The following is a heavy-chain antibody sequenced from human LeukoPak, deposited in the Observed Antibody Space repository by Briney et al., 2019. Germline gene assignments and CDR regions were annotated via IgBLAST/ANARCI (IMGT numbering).Heavy chain of an antibody. D-gene: IGHD3-9*01. J-gene: IGHJ3*02. CDR2: ISYKGSNK. CDR1: GFTFSSYA. Sequence: PGGSLRLSCAASGFTFSSYAMHWVRQAPGKGLEWVAVISYKGSNKYYADSVKGRFSISRDNSKNALYLQMNSLRAEDTAVYYCAREKTFYDILTGYYVDRLRGGAFDIWGQGTMVTVSS. V-gene: IGHV3-30-3*01. CDR3: AREKTFYDILTGYYVDRLRGGAFDI.